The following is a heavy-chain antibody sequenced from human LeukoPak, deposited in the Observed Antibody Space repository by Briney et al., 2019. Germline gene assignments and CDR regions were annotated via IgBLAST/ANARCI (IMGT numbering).Heavy chain of an antibody. Sequence: GGSLRLSCAASDFSFITYAMSWVRQAPGKGLEWVSSITTSSSYIYYADSVKSRFTISRDNAKNSLYLQMDSLRGEDTAVYYCATGGVHYYDSSADYWGQGTLVTVSS. CDR1: DFSFITYA. J-gene: IGHJ4*02. CDR3: ATGGVHYYDSSADY. CDR2: ITTSSSYI. D-gene: IGHD3-22*01. V-gene: IGHV3-21*01.